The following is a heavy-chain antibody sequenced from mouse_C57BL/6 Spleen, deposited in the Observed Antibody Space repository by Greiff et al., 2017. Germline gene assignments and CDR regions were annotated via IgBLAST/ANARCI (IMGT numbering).Heavy chain of an antibody. Sequence: EVMLVESGGGLVKPGASLKLSCAASGFTFSSYTMSWVRQTPEKRLEWVATISGGGGNTYYPDSVKGRLTISRDKAKNTLYLQMSSLRSEDTALYYCARHEGVTYYFAYWGQGTTLTVSS. J-gene: IGHJ2*01. CDR3: ARHEGVTYYFAY. D-gene: IGHD2-2*01. CDR1: GFTFSSYT. CDR2: ISGGGGNT. V-gene: IGHV5-9*01.